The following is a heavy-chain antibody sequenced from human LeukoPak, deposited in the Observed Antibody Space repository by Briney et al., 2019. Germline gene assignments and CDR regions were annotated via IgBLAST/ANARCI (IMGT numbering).Heavy chain of an antibody. CDR1: GFTFNRNA. CDR3: VRRGDASSGWGDHDY. D-gene: IGHD6-19*01. J-gene: IGHJ4*02. Sequence: GGSLRLSCAASGFTFNRNAISWVRQAPGKGLERVSTIGGSGDKTFYADSVKGRFTISRDNSKNMLHLQMGSLTGEDTALYYCVRRGDASSGWGDHDYWGQGALVTVSS. CDR2: IGGSGDKT. V-gene: IGHV3-23*01.